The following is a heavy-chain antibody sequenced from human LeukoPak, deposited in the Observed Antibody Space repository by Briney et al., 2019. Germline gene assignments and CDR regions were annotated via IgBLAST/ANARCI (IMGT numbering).Heavy chain of an antibody. CDR3: ARASGSGSHYPFDY. D-gene: IGHD3-10*01. Sequence: GGSLRLFCAASGFTFSSYWMHWVRQAPGKGLVWVSHIRSDGSSTNYADSVKGRFTISRDNAKSTLYLQMNSLRAGDTAVYYCARASGSGSHYPFDYWGQGTLVTVSS. J-gene: IGHJ4*02. V-gene: IGHV3-74*01. CDR1: GFTFSSYW. CDR2: IRSDGSST.